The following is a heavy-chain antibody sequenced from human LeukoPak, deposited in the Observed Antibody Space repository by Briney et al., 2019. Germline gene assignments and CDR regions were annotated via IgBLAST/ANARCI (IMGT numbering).Heavy chain of an antibody. CDR1: GFALSSYT. Sequence: PGGSLRLSCVVSGFALSSYTMNWVREVPGKGLEWVSGISHSGDSTYYADSVKGRFTISRDNSKNTLYLQMNSLRVEDTAVYYCCNPYAHDWFVNPWGQGTLVTVSS. CDR3: CNPYAHDWFVNP. V-gene: IGHV3-23*01. J-gene: IGHJ5*02. CDR2: ISHSGDST. D-gene: IGHD3-9*01.